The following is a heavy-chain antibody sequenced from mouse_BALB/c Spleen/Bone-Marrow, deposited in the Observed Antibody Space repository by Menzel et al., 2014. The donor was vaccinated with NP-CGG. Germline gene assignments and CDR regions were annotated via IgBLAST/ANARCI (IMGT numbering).Heavy chain of an antibody. Sequence: VKLVESGAELMKPGASVKLSCKASGYTFSSDYMYWVKQRPGQGLEWIGEINPSNGGTNFNEKFKSKATLTVDKSSSTAHMQLSSLTSEDSAVYYCTRSRRAMDYWGQGTSVTVSS. J-gene: IGHJ4*01. D-gene: IGHD2-12*01. CDR3: TRSRRAMDY. CDR2: INPSNGGT. CDR1: GYTFSSDY. V-gene: IGHV1S81*02.